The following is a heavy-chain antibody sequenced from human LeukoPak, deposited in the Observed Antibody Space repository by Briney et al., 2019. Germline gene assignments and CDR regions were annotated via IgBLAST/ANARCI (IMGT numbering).Heavy chain of an antibody. D-gene: IGHD2-15*01. Sequence: SETLSLTCTVSGGSISSYYWSWLPRPPGKALEGLGYIYYRRSTNYNASLKSRVTISVDTSKNQFSLKLSSVTAADTAVYYCARHGCDGGSCYSWEEWLIPPLDYWGQGSLVTVS. CDR3: ARHGCDGGSCYSWEEWLIPPLDY. V-gene: IGHV4-59*08. CDR2: IYYRRST. CDR1: GGSISSYY. J-gene: IGHJ4*02.